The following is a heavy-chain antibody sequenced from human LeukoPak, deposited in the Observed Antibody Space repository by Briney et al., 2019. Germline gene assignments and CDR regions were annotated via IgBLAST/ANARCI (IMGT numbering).Heavy chain of an antibody. V-gene: IGHV3-48*01. CDR2: ISSSSSTI. CDR1: GFTFSSYS. Sequence: GGSLRLSCAASGFTFSSYSMNWVRQAPGKGLEWVSYISSSSSTIYYADSVKGRFTISRDNAKNSLYLQMNSLRAEDTAVYYCAREVSGFGELSPNNWFDPWGQGTLVTVSS. D-gene: IGHD3-10*01. J-gene: IGHJ5*02. CDR3: AREVSGFGELSPNNWFDP.